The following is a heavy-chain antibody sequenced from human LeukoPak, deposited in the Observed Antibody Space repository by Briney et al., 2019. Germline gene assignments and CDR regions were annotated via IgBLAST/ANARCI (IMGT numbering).Heavy chain of an antibody. CDR2: ISSNWCSK. J-gene: IGHJ3*02. D-gene: IGHD5-18*01. V-gene: IGHV3-64D*06. CDR1: VFTFRSYA. CDR3: VKDQYTAMPDAFDI. Sequence: GVSVRLSRSASVFTFRSYAMHWVRQAPAKGREYVSAISSNWCSKYYADSVKGRFTISRDHPTTTLYLHMSSLRAEDTAVYYCVKDQYTAMPDAFDIWGQGTMVTVSS.